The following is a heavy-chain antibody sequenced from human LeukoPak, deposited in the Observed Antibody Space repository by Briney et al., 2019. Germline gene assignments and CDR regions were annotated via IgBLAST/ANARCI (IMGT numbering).Heavy chain of an antibody. CDR3: ARDQDWNPY. J-gene: IGHJ4*02. V-gene: IGHV3-53*01. Sequence: GGSLRLSCATSGFTVSSNYMSWVRQAPGKGLEWVSVIYSGGNTYYADSVKGRFTISRDNFKSTLYLQMNSLRVEDTAGYYCARDQDWNPYWGQGTLVTVSS. CDR2: IYSGGNT. CDR1: GFTVSSNY. D-gene: IGHD1-1*01.